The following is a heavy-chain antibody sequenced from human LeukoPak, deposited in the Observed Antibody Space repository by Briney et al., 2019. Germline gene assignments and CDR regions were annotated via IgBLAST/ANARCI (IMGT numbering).Heavy chain of an antibody. J-gene: IGHJ5*02. CDR3: ARALVPATHRLSS. V-gene: IGHV1-2*02. CDR1: GYTFTGYY. Sequence: GASVKVSCKASGYTFTGYYMHWVRQAPGQGLEWMGWINPNSGDTKYAQKFQGRVSMTRDTSLSTACMDLTRLTSDDTAVYYCARALVPATHRLSSWGQGALVTVSS. CDR2: INPNSGDT. D-gene: IGHD2-2*01.